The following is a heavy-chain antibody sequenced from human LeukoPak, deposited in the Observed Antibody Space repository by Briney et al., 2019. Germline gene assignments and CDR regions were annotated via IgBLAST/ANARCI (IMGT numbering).Heavy chain of an antibody. CDR2: IYYSGST. D-gene: IGHD5-12*01. CDR1: GGSISSYY. CDR3: AATSGYDFYYFDY. J-gene: IGHJ4*02. V-gene: IGHV4-59*01. Sequence: SETLSLTCTVSGGSISSYYWSWIRQPPGKGLEWIGYIYYSGSTNYNPSLKSRVTISVDTSKNQFSLKLSSVTAADTAVYYCAATSGYDFYYFDYWGQGTLVTVSS.